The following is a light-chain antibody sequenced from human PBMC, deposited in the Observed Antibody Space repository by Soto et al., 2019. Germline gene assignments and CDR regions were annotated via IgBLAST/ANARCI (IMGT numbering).Light chain of an antibody. V-gene: IGLV2-14*01. CDR1: SSDVGAYTS. Sequence: QSALTQPASVSGSPGQSITISCTGTSSDVGAYTSVSWYQHHPGKAPKVMIYEVNKRPSGISNRFSGSKSVNTASLTISGLHPEDEAHYYCHSYTSDNRDYVFGTGTKLTVL. CDR2: EVN. J-gene: IGLJ1*01. CDR3: HSYTSDNRDYV.